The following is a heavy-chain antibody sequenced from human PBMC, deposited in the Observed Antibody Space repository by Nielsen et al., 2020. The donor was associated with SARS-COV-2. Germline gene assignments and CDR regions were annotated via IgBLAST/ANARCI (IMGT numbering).Heavy chain of an antibody. CDR1: GFTFTSSA. D-gene: IGHD1-26*01. V-gene: IGHV1-58*01. Sequence: SVKVSCKASGFTFTSSAVQWVRQARGQRLEWIGWIVVGSGNTNYAQKFQERVTITRDMSTSTAYMELSSLRSEDTAVYCCAVLGGATTLVSSWGQGTLVTVSS. J-gene: IGHJ4*02. CDR2: IVVGSGNT. CDR3: AVLGGATTLVSS.